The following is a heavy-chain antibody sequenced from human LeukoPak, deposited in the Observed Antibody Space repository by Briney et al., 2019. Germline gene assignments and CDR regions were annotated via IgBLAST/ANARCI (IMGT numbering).Heavy chain of an antibody. CDR3: ATTQLRDDFKGYALDA. V-gene: IGHV1-69-2*01. J-gene: IGHJ3*01. CDR1: GYTFTDFY. Sequence: GATVKISCKVSGYTFTDFYIHWVQEAPGKGLEWMGLVDPEDAETTYAQKFRGRVAITADTSTDTAYLELNSLRSEDTAVYYCATTQLRDDFKGYALDAGGQGTRVTVSA. D-gene: IGHD2-21*02. CDR2: VDPEDAET.